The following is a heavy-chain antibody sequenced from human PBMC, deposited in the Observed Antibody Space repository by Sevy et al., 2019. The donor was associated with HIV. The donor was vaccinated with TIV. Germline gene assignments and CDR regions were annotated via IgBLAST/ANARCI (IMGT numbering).Heavy chain of an antibody. V-gene: IGHV3-74*01. CDR1: GFTFNKYL. CDR3: AREGVDFRSGPVDFYYGMDV. CDR2: IKHDGSST. J-gene: IGHJ6*02. D-gene: IGHD3-3*01. Sequence: GGSLRLSCAASGFTFNKYLMHWVRQVPGKGLVWVSQIKHDGSSTTYADSVKGRFTISRDNAKNTVSLALNSLRVEDTGVYFCAREGVDFRSGPVDFYYGMDVWGQGATVTVSS.